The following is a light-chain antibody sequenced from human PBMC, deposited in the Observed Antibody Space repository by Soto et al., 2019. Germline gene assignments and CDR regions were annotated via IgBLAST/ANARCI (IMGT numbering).Light chain of an antibody. J-gene: IGKJ1*01. CDR2: WAS. CDR3: QQYYTTPTWT. V-gene: IGKV4-1*01. Sequence: DIVMTQSPDSLTLSLGERATINCKSIQSVFSRFRNKNYLGWFQQKPGQTPRLLIYWASTRESGVSDRFSGSGSGTDFTLTIDSLQAEDVAVYYCQQYYTTPTWTFGQGTKVDI. CDR1: QSVFSRFRNKNY.